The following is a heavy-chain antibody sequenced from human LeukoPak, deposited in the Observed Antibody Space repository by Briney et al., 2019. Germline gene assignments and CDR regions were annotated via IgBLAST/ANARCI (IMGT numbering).Heavy chain of an antibody. CDR3: ARERKYQLTHYYYYYGMDV. Sequence: SETLSLTCAVYGGSFSGYYRSWIRQPPGKGLEWIGEINHSGSTNYNPSLKSRVTISVDTSKNQFSLKLSSVTAADTAVYYCARERKYQLTHYYYYYGMDVWGQGTTVTVSS. J-gene: IGHJ6*02. CDR2: INHSGST. V-gene: IGHV4-34*01. D-gene: IGHD2-2*01. CDR1: GGSFSGYY.